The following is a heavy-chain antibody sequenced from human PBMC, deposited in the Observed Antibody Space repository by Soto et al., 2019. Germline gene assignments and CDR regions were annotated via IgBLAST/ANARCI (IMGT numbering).Heavy chain of an antibody. CDR3: ARGRIQLCFCVGSFDV. V-gene: IGHV3-30-3*01. D-gene: IGHD5-18*01. J-gene: IGHJ3*01. CDR1: VFTFSSYI. CDR2: ISSDGSNS. Sequence: PGGSMRLSCSASVFTFSSYIMHWVRQAPGKGLEWVAAISSDGSNSGSLDSVRGRFSISRDNSDNTLYLQMTSLSPEDSAVYFCARGRIQLCFCVGSFDVWGHGAVGTVSS.